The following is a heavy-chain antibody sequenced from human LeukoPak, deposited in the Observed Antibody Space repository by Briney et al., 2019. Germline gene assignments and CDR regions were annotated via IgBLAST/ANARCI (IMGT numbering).Heavy chain of an antibody. CDR3: ARDAYSSGWHYIDY. CDR2: ISSSSSYI. D-gene: IGHD6-19*01. V-gene: IGHV3-21*01. Sequence: GGSLRLSCAASGFTFSSYSMNWVCEAPRKGLEWVSSISSSSSYIYYADSVKGRFTISRDNAKNSLYLQMNSLRAEDTAVYYCARDAYSSGWHYIDYWGHGTLVTVSS. J-gene: IGHJ4*01. CDR1: GFTFSSYS.